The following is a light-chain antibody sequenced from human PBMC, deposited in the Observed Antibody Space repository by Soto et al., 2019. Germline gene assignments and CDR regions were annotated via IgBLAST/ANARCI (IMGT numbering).Light chain of an antibody. CDR2: DAS. CDR1: LSVSVS. J-gene: IGKJ4*01. Sequence: VVFTQSPTTLSLSPGESATLSCRTSLSVSVSLDWYQQKPGQAPRLLISDASNRATGIPARFSGSGSGTDFTLTISSLEPEDFAVYYCQQYNNWPSLTVGGGTKVDI. CDR3: QQYNNWPSLT. V-gene: IGKV3-11*01.